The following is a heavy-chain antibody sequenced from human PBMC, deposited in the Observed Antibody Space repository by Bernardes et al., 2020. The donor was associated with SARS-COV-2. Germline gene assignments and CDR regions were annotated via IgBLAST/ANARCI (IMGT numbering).Heavy chain of an antibody. D-gene: IGHD5-18*01. V-gene: IGHV3-66*02. CDR1: GFTVSSNY. CDR3: ARVFKEKDTAMVRYYYYMDV. J-gene: IGHJ6*03. Sequence: VGSLRLSCAASGFTVSSNYMSWVRQAPGKGLEWVSVIYSGGSTYYADSVKGRFTISRDNSKNTLYLQMNSLRAEDTAVYYCARVFKEKDTAMVRYYYYMDVWGKGTTVTVSS. CDR2: IYSGGST.